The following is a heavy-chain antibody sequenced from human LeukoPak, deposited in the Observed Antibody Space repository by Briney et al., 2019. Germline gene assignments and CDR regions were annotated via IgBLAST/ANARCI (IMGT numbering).Heavy chain of an antibody. J-gene: IGHJ3*02. CDR1: GFTFSSYG. CDR3: AKDSGIAVAGTLRAFDI. CDR2: ISYDGSNK. D-gene: IGHD6-19*01. V-gene: IGHV3-30*18. Sequence: GRSLRLSCAASGFTFSSYGMHWVRQAPGKGLEWVAVISYDGSNKYFADSVKGRFTISRDNSKNTLYLQMNSLRAEDTAVYYCAKDSGIAVAGTLRAFDIWGQGTMATVSS.